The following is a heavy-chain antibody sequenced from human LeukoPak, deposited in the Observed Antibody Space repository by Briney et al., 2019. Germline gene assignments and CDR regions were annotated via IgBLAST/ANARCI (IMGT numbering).Heavy chain of an antibody. Sequence: GGSLRLSCAASGFTFSSYAMHWVRQAPGKGLEWVAVISYDGSNKYYADSVKGRFTISRDNSKNTLYLQVNSLGAEDTAVYYCARGGAAMVRGVEGDYWGQGTLVTVSS. CDR1: GFTFSSYA. J-gene: IGHJ4*02. CDR2: ISYDGSNK. V-gene: IGHV3-30*04. D-gene: IGHD3-10*01. CDR3: ARGGAAMVRGVEGDY.